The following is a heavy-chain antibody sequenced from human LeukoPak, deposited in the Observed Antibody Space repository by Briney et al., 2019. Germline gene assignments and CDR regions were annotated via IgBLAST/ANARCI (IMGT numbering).Heavy chain of an antibody. CDR3: ANRNDIALDY. CDR2: IRYDGSNK. CDR1: GFTFSNFG. D-gene: IGHD2-15*01. V-gene: IGHV3-30*02. J-gene: IGHJ4*02. Sequence: GGSLRLSCAASGFTFSNFGMHWVRQAPGKGLEWVAFIRYDGSNKYYADSVKGRFTISRDNSKNTLYLQMNSLRAEDTAVYYCANRNDIALDYWGQGTLVTVSS.